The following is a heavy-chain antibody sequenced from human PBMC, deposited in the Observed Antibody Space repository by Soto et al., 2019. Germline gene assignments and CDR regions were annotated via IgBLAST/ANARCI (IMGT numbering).Heavy chain of an antibody. D-gene: IGHD2-15*01. Sequence: EVQLVETGGGLIQPGGSLRLSCAVSGFTVSANYMSWVRQAPGKGLEWVSALYSGGSTYYADSVKGRFTISRDNSKNTLHLQMNSLRAEDTALYYCARHRDALSSTFDYWGQGTLVTVSS. J-gene: IGHJ4*02. V-gene: IGHV3-53*02. CDR3: ARHRDALSSTFDY. CDR2: LYSGGST. CDR1: GFTVSANY.